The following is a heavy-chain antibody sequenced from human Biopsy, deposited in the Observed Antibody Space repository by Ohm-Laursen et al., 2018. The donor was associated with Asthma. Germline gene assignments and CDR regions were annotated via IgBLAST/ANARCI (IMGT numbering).Heavy chain of an antibody. V-gene: IGHV3-30*03. Sequence: SLRLSCAASGFTFSSYGMYWVRQAPGKGLEWVAVISYDGSNKYYADSVKGRFTISRDNSKNTLYLQMNSLRAEDTAVYYCASQSSGPDFWSGYYYFDYWGQGTTVTVSS. CDR2: ISYDGSNK. CDR1: GFTFSSYG. J-gene: IGHJ4*03. D-gene: IGHD3-3*01. CDR3: ASQSSGPDFWSGYYYFDY.